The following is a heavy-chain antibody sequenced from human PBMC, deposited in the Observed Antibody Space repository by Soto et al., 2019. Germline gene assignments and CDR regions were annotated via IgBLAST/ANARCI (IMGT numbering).Heavy chain of an antibody. Sequence: GASVKVSCKASGGTFSSYTISWVRQAPGQGLEWMGRIIPILGIANYAQKFQGRVTITRDKSASTAYMELSSLRSEDTAVYYCARARVALRFLEWSDAFDIWGQGTMVTVSS. V-gene: IGHV1-69*02. CDR3: ARARVALRFLEWSDAFDI. J-gene: IGHJ3*02. CDR1: GGTFSSYT. D-gene: IGHD3-3*01. CDR2: IIPILGIA.